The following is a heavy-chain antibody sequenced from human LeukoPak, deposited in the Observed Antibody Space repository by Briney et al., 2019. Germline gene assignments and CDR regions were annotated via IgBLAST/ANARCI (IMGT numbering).Heavy chain of an antibody. CDR2: INHSGST. V-gene: IGHV4-34*01. CDR1: GGSFGGYY. D-gene: IGHD2-21*01. Sequence: SETLSLTCAVYGGSFGGYYWSWIRQPPGKGLEWIGEINHSGSTNYNPSLKSRVTISVDTPKNQFSLKLSSVTAADTAVYYCARVVVNRGDYYYMDVWGKGTTVTVSS. CDR3: ARVVVNRGDYYYMDV. J-gene: IGHJ6*03.